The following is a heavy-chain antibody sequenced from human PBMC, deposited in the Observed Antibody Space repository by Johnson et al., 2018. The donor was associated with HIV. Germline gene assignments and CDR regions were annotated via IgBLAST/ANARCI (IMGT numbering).Heavy chain of an antibody. J-gene: IGHJ3*02. CDR1: GFTVSSNY. Sequence: VQLVESGGGLIQPGGSLRLSCAASGFTVSSNYMSWVRQAPGKGLEWVANIKQDGSEKYYVDSVKGRFTISRDNSKNTLYLQRNSRRAEETAVYYWARVRGSSAYAFDIWGQGTMVTVSS. V-gene: IGHV3-7*02. CDR2: IKQDGSEK. CDR3: ARVRGSSAYAFDI. D-gene: IGHD6-13*01.